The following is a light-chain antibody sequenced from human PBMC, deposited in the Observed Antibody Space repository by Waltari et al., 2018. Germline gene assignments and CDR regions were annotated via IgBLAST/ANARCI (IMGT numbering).Light chain of an antibody. CDR2: GTS. CDR3: QHYDGSVVT. CDR1: QSVTSIA. Sequence: DIVLTQSPGTLSFSPGDRATLSCRASQSVTSIAFTWYQQTPGQAPRLLIYGTSSRATDIPDRFSGSGSGTDFTLTISRLEPEDFAVYFCQHYDGSVVTFGGGTKVEI. V-gene: IGKV3-20*01. J-gene: IGKJ4*01.